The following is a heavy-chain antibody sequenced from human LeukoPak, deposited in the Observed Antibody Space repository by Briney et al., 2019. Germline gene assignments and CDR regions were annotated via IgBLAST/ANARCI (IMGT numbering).Heavy chain of an antibody. Sequence: ASQTLSLTCTVSGGSISSGTYYWSWIRQPAGKGLEWIGRIYTSGSTNYNPPLKSRVTMSADTSKNQFSLKLSSVTAADTAVYYCARDLPMVVTGYMDVWGKGTTVTVSS. V-gene: IGHV4-61*02. CDR3: ARDLPMVVTGYMDV. CDR2: IYTSGST. D-gene: IGHD4-23*01. J-gene: IGHJ6*04. CDR1: GGSISSGTYY.